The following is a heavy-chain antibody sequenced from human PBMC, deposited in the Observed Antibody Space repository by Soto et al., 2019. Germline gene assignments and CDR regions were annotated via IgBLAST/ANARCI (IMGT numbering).Heavy chain of an antibody. CDR2: IYPGDSDT. CDR1: GYSFTSYW. CDR3: ASSNIVVVPAAMRHYYYSGMDV. V-gene: IGHV5-51*01. J-gene: IGHJ6*02. D-gene: IGHD2-2*01. Sequence: PGESLKISCKGSGYSFTSYWIGWVRQMPGKGLEWMGIIYPGDSDTRYSPSFQGQVTISADKSISTAYLQWSSLKASDTAMYYCASSNIVVVPAAMRHYYYSGMDVWGQGTTVTVSS.